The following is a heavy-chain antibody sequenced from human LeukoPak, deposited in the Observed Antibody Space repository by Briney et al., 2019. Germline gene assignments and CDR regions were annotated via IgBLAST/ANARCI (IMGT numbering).Heavy chain of an antibody. D-gene: IGHD6-19*01. J-gene: IGHJ4*02. CDR1: GGSISSYY. CDR2: IYISGST. CDR3: ARRSSGSYSFDY. V-gene: IGHV4-4*07. Sequence: PSETLSLTCTVSGGSISSYYWSWIRQPAGKGLEWIGRIYISGSTNYNPSLKSRVTISIDKSKNQFSLKLSSVTAADTAVYYCARRSSGSYSFDYWGQGTLVTVSS.